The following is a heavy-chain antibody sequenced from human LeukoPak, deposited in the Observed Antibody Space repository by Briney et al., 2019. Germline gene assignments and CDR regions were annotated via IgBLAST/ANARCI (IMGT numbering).Heavy chain of an antibody. J-gene: IGHJ6*03. Sequence: PSETLSLTCTVSGGSISSYYWSWIRQPPGKGLKWIGNIYYSGYTTYSPSLRSRVTVSVDTSKNQFSLKLSSVTAADTAVYYCARETSQKGAHYMDVWGKGTTITISS. V-gene: IGHV4-59*01. CDR2: IYYSGYT. D-gene: IGHD3-16*01. CDR1: GGSISSYY. CDR3: ARETSQKGAHYMDV.